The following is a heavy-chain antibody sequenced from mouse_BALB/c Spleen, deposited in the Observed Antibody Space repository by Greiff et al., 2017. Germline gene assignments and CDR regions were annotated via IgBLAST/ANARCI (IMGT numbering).Heavy chain of an antibody. V-gene: IGHV5-17*02. Sequence: EVQGVESGGGLVQPGGSRKLSCAASGFTFSSFGMHWVRQAPEKGLEWVAYISSGSSTIYYADTVKGRFTISRDNPKNTLFLQMTSLRSEDTAMYYCARGNRGYPAWCAYWGQGTLVTVSA. D-gene: IGHD2-2*01. CDR2: ISSGSSTI. CDR1: GFTFSSFG. CDR3: ARGNRGYPAWCAY. J-gene: IGHJ3*01.